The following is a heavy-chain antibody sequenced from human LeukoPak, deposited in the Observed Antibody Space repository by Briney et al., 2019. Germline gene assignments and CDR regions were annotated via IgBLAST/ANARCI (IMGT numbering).Heavy chain of an antibody. J-gene: IGHJ4*02. D-gene: IGHD2-2*01. CDR2: IIPIFGTA. V-gene: IGHV1-69*06. Sequence: SVKVSCKASGGTFSSYAISWVRQAPGQGLEWMGGIIPIFGTANYAQKFQGRVTITADKSTSTAYMELSSLRSEDTAVYCCARAESDQYYFDYWGQGTLVTVSS. CDR3: ARAESDQYYFDY. CDR1: GGTFSSYA.